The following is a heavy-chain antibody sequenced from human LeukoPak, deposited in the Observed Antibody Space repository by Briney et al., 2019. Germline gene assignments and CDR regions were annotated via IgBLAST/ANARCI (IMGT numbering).Heavy chain of an antibody. D-gene: IGHD1-26*01. V-gene: IGHV1-2*02. J-gene: IGHJ3*02. CDR3: ARAKSGEGAFDI. Sequence: ASVKVSCKASGYTFTSYGISWVRQAPGQGLEWMGWINPNSGGTYYAQKFQGRVTMTRDTSISTAYMELSRLTSDDTAVYYCARAKSGEGAFDIWGQGTMVTVSS. CDR1: GYTFTSYG. CDR2: INPNSGGT.